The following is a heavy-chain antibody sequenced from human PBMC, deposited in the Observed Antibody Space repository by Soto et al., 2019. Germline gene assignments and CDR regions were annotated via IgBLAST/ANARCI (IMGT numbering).Heavy chain of an antibody. D-gene: IGHD3-22*01. V-gene: IGHV4-4*07. CDR2: LYTSGST. CDR3: ARGYYASSGYYYLDY. CDR1: GGGISSYD. J-gene: IGHJ4*02. Sequence: AILSLTCTVCGGGISSYDWSWIRQPAGKGLEWIGRLYTSGSTNYNPSLKSRVTMSVDTSKNQFSLKLSSVTAADTAVYYCARGYYASSGYYYLDYWGQRTLVTVSS.